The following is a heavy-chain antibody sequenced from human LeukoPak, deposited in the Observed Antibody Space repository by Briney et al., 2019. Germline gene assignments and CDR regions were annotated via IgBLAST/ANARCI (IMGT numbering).Heavy chain of an antibody. CDR2: VSPDGGST. V-gene: IGHV3-74*01. CDR1: GFIFNNYW. D-gene: IGHD2-8*02. CDR3: AKVVGTGNSLFDY. Sequence: GGSLRLSCSASGFIFNNYWMHWVRQAPGKGLVWISRVSPDGGSTNYADSVKGRFTISRDNAKNTLYLQMNSLSAEDTAIYYCAKVVGTGNSLFDYWGQGTLVPVSS. J-gene: IGHJ4*02.